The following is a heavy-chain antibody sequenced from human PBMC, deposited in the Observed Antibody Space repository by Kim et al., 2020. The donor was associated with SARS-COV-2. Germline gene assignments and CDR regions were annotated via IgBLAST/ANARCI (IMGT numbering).Heavy chain of an antibody. J-gene: IGHJ6*03. Sequence: SETLSLTCTVSGGSISSYYWSWIRQPPGKGLEWIGYIYYSGSTNYNPSLKSRVTISVDTSKNQFSLKLSSVTAADTAVYYCARGPFSVVVPDYYYYMDV. CDR2: IYYSGST. CDR1: GGSISSYY. D-gene: IGHD2-2*01. CDR3: ARGPFSVVVPDYYYYMDV. V-gene: IGHV4-59*01.